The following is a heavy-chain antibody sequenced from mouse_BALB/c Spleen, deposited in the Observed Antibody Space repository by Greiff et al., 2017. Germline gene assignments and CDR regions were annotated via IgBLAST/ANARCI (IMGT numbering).Heavy chain of an antibody. CDR2: IRNKANGYTT. CDR3: ARDERSYAMDY. J-gene: IGHJ4*01. CDR1: GFTFTDYY. V-gene: IGHV7-3*02. Sequence: EVKVEESGGGLVQPGGSLRLSCATSGFTFTDYYMSWVRQPPGKALEWLGFIRNKANGYTTEYSASVKGRFTISRDNSHSILYLQMNTLRAEDSATYYCARDERSYAMDYWGQGTSVTVSS.